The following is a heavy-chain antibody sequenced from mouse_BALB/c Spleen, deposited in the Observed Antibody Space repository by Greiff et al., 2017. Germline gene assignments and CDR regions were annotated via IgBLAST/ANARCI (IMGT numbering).Heavy chain of an antibody. CDR3: ASTARALDY. Sequence: VQLQQSGAELVRSGASVKLSCTASGFNIKDYYMHWVKQRPEQGLEWIGWIDPENGDTEYAPKFQGKATMTADTSSNTAYLQLSSLTSEDTAVYYCASTARALDYWGQGTTLTVSS. CDR2: IDPENGDT. J-gene: IGHJ2*01. CDR1: GFNIKDYY. V-gene: IGHV14-4*02. D-gene: IGHD3-1*01.